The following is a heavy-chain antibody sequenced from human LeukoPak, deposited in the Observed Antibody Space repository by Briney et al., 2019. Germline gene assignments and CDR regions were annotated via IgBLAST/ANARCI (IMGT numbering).Heavy chain of an antibody. CDR1: GFIFDDYG. CDR3: ARGDDDTAMVRGAFDI. Sequence: GGSLRLSCAASGFIFDDYGMSWVRQAPGKGLEWVSGINWNGGSTGYADSVKGRFTISRDNAKNSLYLQMNSLRAEDTALYYCARGDDDTAMVRGAFDIWGQGTMVTVSS. J-gene: IGHJ3*02. CDR2: INWNGGST. D-gene: IGHD5-18*01. V-gene: IGHV3-20*04.